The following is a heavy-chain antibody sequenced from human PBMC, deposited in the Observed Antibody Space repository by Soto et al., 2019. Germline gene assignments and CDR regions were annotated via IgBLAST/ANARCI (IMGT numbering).Heavy chain of an antibody. J-gene: IGHJ4*02. V-gene: IGHV3-23*01. CDR3: AKQRADYGSGADTFYFDS. Sequence: EVQLLESGGGLVQPGGYLRLSCTVSGVTFSNYAMNWVRQAPGKGLEWVSSLSGSGGTTYYADSVKGRFIISRDNSKNTLYLLMNSLRAEDTALYYCAKQRADYGSGADTFYFDSWGQGALVTVSS. D-gene: IGHD3-10*01. CDR1: GVTFSNYA. CDR2: LSGSGGTT.